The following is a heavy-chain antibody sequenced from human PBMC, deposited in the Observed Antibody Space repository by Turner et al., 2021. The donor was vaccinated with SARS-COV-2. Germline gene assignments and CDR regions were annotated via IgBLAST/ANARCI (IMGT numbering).Heavy chain of an antibody. CDR3: ARLMDTAMDYYGMDV. CDR1: GGSISSSTYY. Sequence: QLQLQESGPGLVKPSETLSLTCTVSGGSISSSTYYWGWVRQPPGKGLEWIGNIYYSGSTYYNPTLKSRVSIAVDTSKNQFSLKLGSVTDADTAVYYCARLMDTAMDYYGMDVWGQGTTVTVSS. CDR2: IYYSGST. V-gene: IGHV4-39*01. J-gene: IGHJ6*02. D-gene: IGHD5-18*01.